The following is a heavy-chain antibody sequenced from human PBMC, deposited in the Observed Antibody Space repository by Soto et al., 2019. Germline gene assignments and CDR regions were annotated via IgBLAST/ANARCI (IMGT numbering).Heavy chain of an antibody. J-gene: IGHJ4*02. CDR2: IYYSGST. CDR1: GGSISSYY. D-gene: IGHD5-18*01. CDR3: ARDEGRGYSYGTFDY. V-gene: IGHV4-59*12. Sequence: SETLSLTCTVSGGSISSYYWSWIRQPPGKGLEWIGYIYYSGSTNYNPSVKSRVTISVDTAKNQFSLKLASVTAADTAVYYCARDEGRGYSYGTFDYWGQGTLVTVSS.